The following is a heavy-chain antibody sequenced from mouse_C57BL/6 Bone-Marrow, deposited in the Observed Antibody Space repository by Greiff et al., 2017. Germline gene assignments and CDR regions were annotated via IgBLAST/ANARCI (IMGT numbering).Heavy chain of an antibody. CDR3: AREWGLTSYAMDY. D-gene: IGHD4-1*01. CDR1: GFTFSSYA. Sequence: DVMFVESGGGLVKPGGSLKLSCAASGFTFSSYAMSWVRQTPEKRLEWVATISDGGSYTYYPDNVKGRFTISRDNAKNNLYLQMSHLKSEDTAMYYCAREWGLTSYAMDYWGQGTSVTVSS. V-gene: IGHV5-4*01. J-gene: IGHJ4*01. CDR2: ISDGGSYT.